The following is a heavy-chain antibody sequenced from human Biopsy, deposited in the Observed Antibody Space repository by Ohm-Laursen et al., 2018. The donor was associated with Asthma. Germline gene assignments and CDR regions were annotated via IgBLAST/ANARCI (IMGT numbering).Heavy chain of an antibody. Sequence: GQTLSLTCAASGFAVSRDHMFWVRQAPGKGLEWVSVIYIGGTSHTADSVRGRFTISRDYSKNTLYLQMHSLRAEDTAVYYCARGDSSNWSHYYFDYWGQGTLVTVSS. CDR2: IYIGGTS. J-gene: IGHJ4*02. V-gene: IGHV3-53*01. CDR3: ARGDSSNWSHYYFDY. CDR1: GFAVSRDH. D-gene: IGHD3-22*01.